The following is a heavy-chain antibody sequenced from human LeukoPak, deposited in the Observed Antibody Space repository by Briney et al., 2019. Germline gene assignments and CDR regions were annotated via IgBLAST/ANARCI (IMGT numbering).Heavy chain of an antibody. CDR1: GFTVSSNY. D-gene: IGHD2-15*01. V-gene: IGHV3-53*01. CDR3: ARRYWWGSGRTPYFQH. Sequence: GGSLRLSCAASGFTVSSNYMSWVRQAPGKGLEWVSVIYSGGSTYYADSVKGRFTISRDNSKSTLYIQMNSLRAEDTAVYYCARRYWWGSGRTPYFQHWGQGTLVTVSS. CDR2: IYSGGST. J-gene: IGHJ1*01.